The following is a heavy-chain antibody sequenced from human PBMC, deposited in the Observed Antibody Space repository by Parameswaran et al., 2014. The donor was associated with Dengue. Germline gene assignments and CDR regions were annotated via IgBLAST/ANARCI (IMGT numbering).Heavy chain of an antibody. J-gene: IGHJ4*02. D-gene: IGHD3-3*01. CDR2: IHPGDSDT. CDR3: ARYGANYDFWSGYGPPGDY. Sequence: VRQAPGKGLEWMGIIHPGDSDTRNSPSYQGHVTISADKSISTAYLQWSSLKASDTAMYYCARYGANYDFWSGYGPPGDYWGQGTLVTVSS. V-gene: IGHV5-51*01.